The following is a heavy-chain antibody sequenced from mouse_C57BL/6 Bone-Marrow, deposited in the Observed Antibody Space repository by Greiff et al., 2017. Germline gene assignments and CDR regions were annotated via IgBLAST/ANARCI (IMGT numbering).Heavy chain of an antibody. D-gene: IGHD1-1*01. CDR2: INPGSGGT. J-gene: IGHJ3*01. CDR3: ARRDLLLRD. CDR1: GYAFTNYL. Sequence: VQLQQSGAELVRPGTSVKVSCKASGYAFTNYLIEWVKQRPGQGLAWIGVINPGSGGTNYNEKFKGKATLTADKSSSTAYMQLSSLTSEDSAVYFWARRDLLLRDWGQGTLVTVSA. V-gene: IGHV1-54*01.